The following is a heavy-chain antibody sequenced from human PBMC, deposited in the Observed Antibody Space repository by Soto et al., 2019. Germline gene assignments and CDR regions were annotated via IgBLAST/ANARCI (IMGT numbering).Heavy chain of an antibody. J-gene: IGHJ6*04. D-gene: IGHD2-15*01. CDR1: GFTVSSKY. CDR2: IQSGGPT. Sequence: EVHLVESGGGLVQPGGSLRLSCAASGFTVSSKYMSWVRHAPGKGLELVSLIQSGGPTYYADSVKGRCTISRDTSENKLHLQLDIVGAAATAVYYRARDDVLCEVGRCYGVTLDVWGEGTMVTVSS. V-gene: IGHV3-66*01. CDR3: ARDDVLCEVGRCYGVTLDV.